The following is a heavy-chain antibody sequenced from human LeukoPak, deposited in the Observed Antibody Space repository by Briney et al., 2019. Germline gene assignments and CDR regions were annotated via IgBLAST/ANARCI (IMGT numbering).Heavy chain of an antibody. J-gene: IGHJ4*02. CDR3: ARVNQGSGYDAPIDY. D-gene: IGHD5-12*01. CDR2: IYYSGST. CDR1: GGSISSSSYY. V-gene: IGHV4-39*07. Sequence: PSETLSLTCTVSGGSISSSSYYWGWIRQPPGKGLEWIGSIYYSGSTYYNPSLKSRVTISVDTSKNQFSLKLSSVTAADTAVYYCARVNQGSGYDAPIDYWGQGTLVTVSS.